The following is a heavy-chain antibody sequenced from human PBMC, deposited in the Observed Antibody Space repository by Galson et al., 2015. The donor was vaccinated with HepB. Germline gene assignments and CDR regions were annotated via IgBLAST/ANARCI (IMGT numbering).Heavy chain of an antibody. D-gene: IGHD6-13*01. Sequence: SCKASGYTFTSYAMHWVRQAPGQRLEWMGWINAGNGNTKYSQKFQGRVTITRDTSASTAYMELSSLRSEDTAVYYCARVVAAAGLDAFDIWGQGTMVTVSS. CDR1: GYTFTSYA. V-gene: IGHV1-3*01. J-gene: IGHJ3*02. CDR2: INAGNGNT. CDR3: ARVVAAAGLDAFDI.